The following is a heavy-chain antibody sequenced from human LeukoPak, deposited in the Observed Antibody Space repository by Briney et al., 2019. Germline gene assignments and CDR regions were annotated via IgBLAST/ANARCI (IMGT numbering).Heavy chain of an antibody. J-gene: IGHJ4*02. D-gene: IGHD4/OR15-4a*01. Sequence: QPGGSLRLSCAASGFTLNNYVMSWVRQAPGKGLEWVSAIRGRDFRTYYADSVKGRFTISRDNAKNSLYLQMNSLRAEDTAVYYCARADSTMVVWYFDYWGQGALVTVSS. CDR1: GFTLNNYV. CDR2: IRGRDFRT. CDR3: ARADSTMVVWYFDY. V-gene: IGHV3-23*01.